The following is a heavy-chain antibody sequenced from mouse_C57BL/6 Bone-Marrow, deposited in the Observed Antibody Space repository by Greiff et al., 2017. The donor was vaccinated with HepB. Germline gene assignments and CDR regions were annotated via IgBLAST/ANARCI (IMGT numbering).Heavy chain of an antibody. D-gene: IGHD4-1*02. J-gene: IGHJ4*01. V-gene: IGHV3-6*01. Sequence: EVKLEESGPGLVKPSQSLSLTCSVTGYSITSGYYWNWIRQFPGNKLEWMGYISYDGSNNYNPSLKNRISITRDTSKNQFFLKLNSVTTEDTATYYCARDPTGTWRDYAMDYWGQGTSVTVSS. CDR3: ARDPTGTWRDYAMDY. CDR2: ISYDGSN. CDR1: GYSITSGYY.